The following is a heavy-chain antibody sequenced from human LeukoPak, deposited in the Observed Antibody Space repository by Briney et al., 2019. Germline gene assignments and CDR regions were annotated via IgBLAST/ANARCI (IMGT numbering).Heavy chain of an antibody. J-gene: IGHJ6*02. D-gene: IGHD2-2*02. CDR3: ASGDCSSTSCYRRAGMDV. V-gene: IGHV3-30*04. Sequence: GRSLRLSCAASGFTFSSNAMHWVRQAPGEGLEWVALISYDGSNKHYADSVKGRFTISRDNSKNTLYLQMNTLRAEDTAVYYCASGDCSSTSCYRRAGMDVWGQGTTVTVSS. CDR1: GFTFSSNA. CDR2: ISYDGSNK.